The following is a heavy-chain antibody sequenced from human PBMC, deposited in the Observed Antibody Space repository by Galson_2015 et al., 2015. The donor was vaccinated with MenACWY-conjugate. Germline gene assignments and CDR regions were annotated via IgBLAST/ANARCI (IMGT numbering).Heavy chain of an antibody. D-gene: IGHD1-26*01. J-gene: IGHJ3*02. CDR1: GFTFSRNW. CDR2: IKQDGSEK. V-gene: IGHV3-7*03. Sequence: SLRLSCAASGFTFSRNWMNWVRQAPGKGLEWVANIKQDGSEKYYVDSVKGRFTIAKDNAKNSLYLQMNSLRAEDTAVYYCARWEASLNAFDIWGRGTMVTVSS. CDR3: ARWEASLNAFDI.